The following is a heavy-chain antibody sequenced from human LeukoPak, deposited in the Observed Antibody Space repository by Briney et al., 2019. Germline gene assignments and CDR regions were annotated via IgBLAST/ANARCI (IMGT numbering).Heavy chain of an antibody. Sequence: ASVKVSCKASGYTFTSYGISWVRQAPGQGLERMGWISAYNGNTNYAQKLQGRVTMTTDTSTSTAYMELRSLRSDDTAVYYCARVVYYYDSSGYLPYPDYWGQGTLVTVSS. J-gene: IGHJ4*02. CDR2: ISAYNGNT. V-gene: IGHV1-18*01. CDR1: GYTFTSYG. CDR3: ARVVYYYDSSGYLPYPDY. D-gene: IGHD3-22*01.